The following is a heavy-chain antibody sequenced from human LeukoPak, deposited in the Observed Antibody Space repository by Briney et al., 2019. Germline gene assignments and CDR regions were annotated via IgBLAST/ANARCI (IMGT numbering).Heavy chain of an antibody. CDR1: GGSISSYY. CDR3: ARGSSGWYGYYFDY. J-gene: IGHJ4*02. V-gene: IGHV4-59*01. CDR2: IYYSGST. D-gene: IGHD6-19*01. Sequence: SETLSLTCTVSGGSISSYYWNWIRQPPGKGLEYIGYIYYSGSTNYNPPLKSRITISADTSKNQFSLKLNSVTAADTAVYYCARGSSGWYGYYFDYWGQGTLVTVSS.